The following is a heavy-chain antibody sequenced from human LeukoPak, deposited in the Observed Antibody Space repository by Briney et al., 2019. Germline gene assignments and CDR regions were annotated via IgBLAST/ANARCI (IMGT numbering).Heavy chain of an antibody. J-gene: IGHJ3*02. CDR3: ARGLVPRYYYDSSGYSEAFDI. CDR2: INYSGST. CDR1: GGSFSGYY. V-gene: IGHV4-34*01. Sequence: SETLSLTCAVYGGSFSGYYWSWIRQPPGKGLEWIGEINYSGSTDYNPSLQSRVTISVDTSRIQFSLKLSSLTAADTSVYYCARGLVPRYYYDSSGYSEAFDIWGQGTMVTVSS. D-gene: IGHD3-22*01.